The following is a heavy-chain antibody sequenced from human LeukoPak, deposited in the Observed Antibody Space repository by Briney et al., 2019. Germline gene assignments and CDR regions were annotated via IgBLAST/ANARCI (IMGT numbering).Heavy chain of an antibody. CDR3: AKEKGGGYFDY. J-gene: IGHJ4*02. D-gene: IGHD3-16*01. CDR2: IKQDGSEE. Sequence: GGSLRLSCAASGFTFSSYWMSWVRQAPGKGLEWVANIKQDGSEEYYVDSVKGRFTISRDNSKNTLYLQMNSLRAEDTAVYYCAKEKGGGYFDYWGQGTLVTVSS. V-gene: IGHV3-7*01. CDR1: GFTFSSYW.